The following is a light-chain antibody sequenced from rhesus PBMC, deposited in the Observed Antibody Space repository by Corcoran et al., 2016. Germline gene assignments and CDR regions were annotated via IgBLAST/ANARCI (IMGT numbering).Light chain of an antibody. CDR3: QHGYGTPWT. V-gene: IGKV1-74*01. Sequence: DIQMTQSPSSLSAFIGDRVTITCRASENVNNYLNWYQQKPGKAPKLLINKASTLQSGFPSRFSGIGFVTDYTFSISSLQTEDVAIYYCQHGYGTPWTFSQGTKVEIK. J-gene: IGKJ1*01. CDR2: KAS. CDR1: ENVNNY.